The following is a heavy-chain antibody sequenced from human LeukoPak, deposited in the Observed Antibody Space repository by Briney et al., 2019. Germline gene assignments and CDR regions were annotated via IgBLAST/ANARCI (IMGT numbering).Heavy chain of an antibody. CDR3: AKMGYCSSTSCYAYFDY. V-gene: IGHV3-30-3*02. Sequence: GGSLRLSCAASGFTFSSYAMHWVRQAPGKGLEWVAVISYDGSNKYYADSVKGRFTISRDNSKNTLYLQMNSLRAEDTAVYYRAKMGYCSSTSCYAYFDYWGQGTLVTVSS. J-gene: IGHJ4*02. CDR1: GFTFSSYA. CDR2: ISYDGSNK. D-gene: IGHD2-2*01.